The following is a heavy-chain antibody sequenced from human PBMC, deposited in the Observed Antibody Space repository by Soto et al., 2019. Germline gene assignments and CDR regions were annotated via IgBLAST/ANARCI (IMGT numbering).Heavy chain of an antibody. CDR2: ISNDENDK. CDR1: VFPFSNYA. Sequence: PGGSLRLSCASSVFPFSNYAMHWVRQAPGKGLEWVALISNDENDKLYPDSVKGRFTISRDNSKNTLYLQVDSLRSEDTAVYYCARGYRNVDYWGQGTQVTVSS. J-gene: IGHJ4*02. CDR3: ARGYRNVDY. V-gene: IGHV3-30-3*01. D-gene: IGHD1-1*01.